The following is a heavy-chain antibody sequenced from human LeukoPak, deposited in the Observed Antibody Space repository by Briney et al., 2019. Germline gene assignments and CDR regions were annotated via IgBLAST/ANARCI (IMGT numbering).Heavy chain of an antibody. Sequence: TLSLTCTVSGGSISSGSYYWSWIRQPPGKALEWLARIDWDDDKYYSTSLKTRLTISKDTSKNQVVLTMTNMDPVDTATYYCARINPSGSYLGELRYMDVWGKGTTVTVSS. CDR1: GGSISSGSYY. D-gene: IGHD3-10*01. V-gene: IGHV2-70*11. CDR2: IDWDDDK. CDR3: ARINPSGSYLGELRYMDV. J-gene: IGHJ6*03.